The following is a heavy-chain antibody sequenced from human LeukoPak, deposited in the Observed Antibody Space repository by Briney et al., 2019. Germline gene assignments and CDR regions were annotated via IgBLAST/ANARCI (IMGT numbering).Heavy chain of an antibody. D-gene: IGHD3-10*01. J-gene: IGHJ4*02. V-gene: IGHV3-30*18. CDR3: TKDFETLVNYYGSGTYNDY. CDR2: ISYDGSKM. Sequence: GRSLRLSCAASGFTFSRYGMHWVRQAPGKGLEWVAVISYDGSKMFYADSVRGRLTISRDNSKNTLYLRMNSLRPEDTAVYYCTKDFETLVNYYGSGTYNDYWGQGTLVTVSS. CDR1: GFTFSRYG.